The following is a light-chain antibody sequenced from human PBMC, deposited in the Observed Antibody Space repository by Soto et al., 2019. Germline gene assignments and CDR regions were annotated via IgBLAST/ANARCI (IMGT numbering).Light chain of an antibody. Sequence: QSALTQPRSVSGSPGQRVTISCTGTSSDVGGYNYVSWYQQHPGKAPKLLIYDVSKRPSGVPDRFSGSKSGNTASLTISGLQAEDEADYYCCSYAGSYTWVFGTGTKLTVL. V-gene: IGLV2-11*01. CDR1: SSDVGGYNY. J-gene: IGLJ1*01. CDR2: DVS. CDR3: CSYAGSYTWV.